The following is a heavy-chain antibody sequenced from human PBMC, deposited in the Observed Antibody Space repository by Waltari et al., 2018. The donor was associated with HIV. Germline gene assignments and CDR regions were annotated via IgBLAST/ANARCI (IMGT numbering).Heavy chain of an antibody. Sequence: QAQLVQSGAEVKKPGSSVKVSCKSSGGLFSTSGLKWLRQVPGQGLEWMGGIVPLLGTATYAQIFQGRVTITADEVTTTTHMELSSLTSEDTALYYCARLGGGNGDRYWHFDLWGRGTLVTVSS. CDR3: ARLGGGNGDRYWHFDL. D-gene: IGHD2-21*01. CDR1: GGLFSTSG. J-gene: IGHJ2*01. CDR2: IVPLLGTA. V-gene: IGHV1-69*01.